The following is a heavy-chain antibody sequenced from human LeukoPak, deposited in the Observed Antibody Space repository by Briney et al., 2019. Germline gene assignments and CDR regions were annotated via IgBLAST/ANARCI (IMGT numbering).Heavy chain of an antibody. CDR3: ARRSTTWNAFDI. J-gene: IGHJ3*02. V-gene: IGHV4-34*01. Sequence: SETLSLTCAVYGGSFSGYYWSWIRQPPGKGLEWIGEINHSGSTNYNPSLKSRVTISVDTSKNQFSLKLSSVTAADTAVYYCARRSTTWNAFDIWGQGTMVTVS. D-gene: IGHD6-13*01. CDR2: INHSGST. CDR1: GGSFSGYY.